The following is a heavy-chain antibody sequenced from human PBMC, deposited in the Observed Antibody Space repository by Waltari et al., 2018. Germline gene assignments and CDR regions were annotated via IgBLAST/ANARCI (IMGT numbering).Heavy chain of an antibody. CDR3: ARERKTVAGTGFDY. D-gene: IGHD6-19*01. CDR1: GYTFTSYA. V-gene: IGHV1-3*01. J-gene: IGHJ4*02. CDR2: INAGNGNT. Sequence: QVQLVQSGAEVKKPGASVKVSCKASGYTFTSYAMHWVRQAPGQRLEWMGWINAGNGNTKYSQKFQGRVTITRDTSASTAYMELSSLRSEDTAVYYCARERKTVAGTGFDYWGQGTLVTVSS.